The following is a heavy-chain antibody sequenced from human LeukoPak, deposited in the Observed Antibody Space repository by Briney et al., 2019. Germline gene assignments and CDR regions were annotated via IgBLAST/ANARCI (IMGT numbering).Heavy chain of an antibody. CDR2: INSGNP. V-gene: IGHV7-4-1*02. J-gene: IGHJ4*02. Sequence: GASVKVSCKASGYTFTSYAMNWVRQAPGQGLEWMGWINSGNPRYAQGFTGRFVFSLDTSVSTAYLQISSLKAEDTAVYYCARDRKENSSGWYVPPGHFDYWGQGTLVTVSS. D-gene: IGHD6-19*01. CDR1: GYTFTSYA. CDR3: ARDRKENSSGWYVPPGHFDY.